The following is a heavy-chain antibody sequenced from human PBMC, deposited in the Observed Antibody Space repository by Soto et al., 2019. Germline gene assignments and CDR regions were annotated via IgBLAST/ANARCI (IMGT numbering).Heavy chain of an antibody. CDR1: GFTFSSYA. D-gene: IGHD2-2*01. CDR3: ARDGPDIVVVPAAIGGMDV. V-gene: IGHV3-30-3*01. J-gene: IGHJ6*02. Sequence: PGGSLRLSCAASGFTFSSYAMHWVRQAPGKGLEWVAVISYDGSNKYYADSVKGRFTISRDNSKNTLYLQMNSLRADDTAVYYCARDGPDIVVVPAAIGGMDVWGQGTTVTVSS. CDR2: ISYDGSNK.